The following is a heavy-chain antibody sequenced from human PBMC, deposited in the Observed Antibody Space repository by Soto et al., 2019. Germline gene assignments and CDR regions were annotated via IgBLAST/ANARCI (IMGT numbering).Heavy chain of an antibody. CDR2: ISYDGSNI. D-gene: IGHD1-26*01. Sequence: QVQLVESGGGVVQPGRSLRLSCAASGFTFSIYGMYWVRLAPGKGLEWVAVISYDGSNIYYGDSVKGRFTISRDNSMNTLYLQMSSLRPEDTAVYLCGKKLPGTYYTGIDVWGQGTTVTVSS. V-gene: IGHV3-30*18. CDR1: GFTFSIYG. J-gene: IGHJ6*02. CDR3: GKKLPGTYYTGIDV.